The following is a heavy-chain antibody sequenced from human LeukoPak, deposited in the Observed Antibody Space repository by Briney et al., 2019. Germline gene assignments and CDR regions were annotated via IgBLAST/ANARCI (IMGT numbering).Heavy chain of an antibody. D-gene: IGHD7-27*01. CDR2: ISGDGSDT. CDR1: GFTFSTYW. J-gene: IGHJ4*02. Sequence: GGSLRLSCAASGFTFSTYWMHWVRQAPGKGLVWVSRISGDGSDTRYADSVEGRFTISRDNAKNTLYLQLNGLRAEDTAVYYCARDFDWGSGHWGQGTLVTVSS. V-gene: IGHV3-74*01. CDR3: ARDFDWGSGH.